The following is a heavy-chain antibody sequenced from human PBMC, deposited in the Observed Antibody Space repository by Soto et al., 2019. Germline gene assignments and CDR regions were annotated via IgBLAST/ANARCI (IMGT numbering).Heavy chain of an antibody. CDR2: ISFDGSNK. Sequence: GGSLRLSCAASGFTFSSYAMKWVRQAPGKGLEWVAVISFDGSNKYYADSVKGRFTISRDNSKNTLYLQMNSLRAEDTAVYFCARGPSSLTRFDYWGQGALVTVSS. D-gene: IGHD2-2*01. J-gene: IGHJ4*02. CDR1: GFTFSSYA. V-gene: IGHV3-30-3*01. CDR3: ARGPSSLTRFDY.